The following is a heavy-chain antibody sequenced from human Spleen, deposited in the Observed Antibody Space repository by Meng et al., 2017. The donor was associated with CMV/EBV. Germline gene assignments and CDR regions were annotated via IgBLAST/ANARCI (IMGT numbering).Heavy chain of an antibody. J-gene: IGHJ6*02. CDR2: IFSHDEK. CDR3: ARMRRFLEWSDYYYYGMDV. D-gene: IGHD3-3*01. Sequence: SGPTLVKPTETLTLTCTVSGFSLSNTRVGVSWIRQPPGKAPEWLAHIFSHDEKSYSTSLRSKLTISKDTSKSQVVLTMTNMDPVDTATYYCARMRRFLEWSDYYYYGMDVWGQGTTVTVSS. V-gene: IGHV2-26*01. CDR1: GFSLSNTRVG.